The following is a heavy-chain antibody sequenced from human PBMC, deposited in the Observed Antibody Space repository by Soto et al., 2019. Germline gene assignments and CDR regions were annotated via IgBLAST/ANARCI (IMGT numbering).Heavy chain of an antibody. CDR2: IIPISATT. D-gene: IGHD3-16*01. V-gene: IGHV1-69*13. J-gene: IGHJ4*02. Sequence: ASVKVSCKASGGTFSSDPISWVRQAPGQGLEWMGGIIPISATTDYAHKFQGRVTITADESTSTVYVELNGLRSEDSAVYYCARGGAEAPSFDFWGQGTLVTISP. CDR1: GGTFSSDP. CDR3: ARGGAEAPSFDF.